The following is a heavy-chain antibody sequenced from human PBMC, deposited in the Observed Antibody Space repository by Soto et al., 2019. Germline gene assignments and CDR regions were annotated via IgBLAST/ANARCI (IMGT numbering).Heavy chain of an antibody. V-gene: IGHV3-30*03. CDR3: ARNSRGFGYQDGRDV. CDR1: GFTFNSYN. J-gene: IGHJ6*02. D-gene: IGHD3-10*01. CDR2: ISYNGDNQ. Sequence: QEQLVESGGDVVQPGRSLRLSCAAAGFTFNSYNMHWVRQAPGKGPEWVAVISYNGDNQYYLDSVKGRFTISRDNPNKKLYLEMNSLRPDDKAVYFCARNSRGFGYQDGRDVWGQGTTVIVSS.